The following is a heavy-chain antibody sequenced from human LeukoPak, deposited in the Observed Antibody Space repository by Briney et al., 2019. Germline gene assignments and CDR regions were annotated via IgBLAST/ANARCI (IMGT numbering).Heavy chain of an antibody. CDR1: GYSISSSFY. CDR3: ARHKAPPYYYDSSGYYHPSNWFDP. Sequence: SETLSLTCAVSGYSISSSFYWGWIRQPPGKGLGWIGIIYDIGSTYYNPSLKSRVTISVDTSKNQFSLKLSSVTAADTAVYYCARHKAPPYYYDSSGYYHPSNWFDPWGQGTLVTVSS. V-gene: IGHV4-38-2*01. J-gene: IGHJ5*02. D-gene: IGHD3-22*01. CDR2: IYDIGST.